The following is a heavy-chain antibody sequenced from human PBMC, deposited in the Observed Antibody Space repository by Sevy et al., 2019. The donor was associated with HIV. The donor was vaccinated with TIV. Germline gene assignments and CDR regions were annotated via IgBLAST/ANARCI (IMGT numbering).Heavy chain of an antibody. CDR3: AKESGSYYDFWSGHDAFDI. J-gene: IGHJ3*02. CDR1: GFNFSSYG. D-gene: IGHD3-3*01. V-gene: IGHV3-30*18. Sequence: GGSLRLSCAASGFNFSSYGMHWVRQAPGKGLEWVAVISYDGSSKYYAESVKGRFTISRDKSKNTLYLQISSLRAEDTAVYYCAKESGSYYDFWSGHDAFDIWGQGTMVTVSS. CDR2: ISYDGSSK.